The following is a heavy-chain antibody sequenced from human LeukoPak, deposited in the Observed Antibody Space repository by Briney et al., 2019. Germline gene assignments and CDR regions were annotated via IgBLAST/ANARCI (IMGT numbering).Heavy chain of an antibody. J-gene: IGHJ6*02. CDR3: ARKLLVPAAPQVYYYCGMDV. CDR2: ISSSGSTI. V-gene: IGHV3-11*01. CDR1: GFTFSDYY. Sequence: PGGSLRLSCAASGFTFSDYYMSWIRQAPGKGLEWVSYISSSGSTIYYADSVKGRFTISRDNAKNSLYLQMNSLRAEDTAVYYCARKLLVPAAPQVYYYCGMDVWGQGTTVTVSS. D-gene: IGHD2-2*01.